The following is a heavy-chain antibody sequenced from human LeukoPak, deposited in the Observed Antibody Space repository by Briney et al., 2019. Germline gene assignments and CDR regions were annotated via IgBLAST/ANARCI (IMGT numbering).Heavy chain of an antibody. D-gene: IGHD1-26*01. CDR3: ARLIVGAKSWYFDL. J-gene: IGHJ2*01. CDR2: VYPSDSDT. Sequence: GESLKISCKGSGYGFTSYWIGWVRQMPGKGLERMGLVYPSDSDTRYSPSFQGQVTISADKSISTAYLQWSSLKASDTAMFYCARLIVGAKSWYFDLWGRGTLVTVSS. V-gene: IGHV5-51*01. CDR1: GYGFTSYW.